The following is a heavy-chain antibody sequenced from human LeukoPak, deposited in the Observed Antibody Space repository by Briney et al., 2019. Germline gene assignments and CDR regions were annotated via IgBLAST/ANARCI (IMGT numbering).Heavy chain of an antibody. J-gene: IGHJ4*02. CDR3: TKVRSGSSNWALRVFDY. Sequence: GGSLRLSCAASGSTFSNYAMSWVRQAPGKGLEWVSAISRSGGSTYYADSVKGRFTISRDNSKNTLYLQMNSLRVEDTAVYYCTKVRSGSSNWALRVFDYWGQGALVTVSS. V-gene: IGHV3-23*01. CDR1: GSTFSNYA. D-gene: IGHD4-11*01. CDR2: ISRSGGST.